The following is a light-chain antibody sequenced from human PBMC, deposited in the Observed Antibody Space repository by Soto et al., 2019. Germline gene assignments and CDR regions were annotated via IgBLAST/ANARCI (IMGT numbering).Light chain of an antibody. J-gene: IGKJ5*01. CDR2: AAT. Sequence: DIQMTQSPSSMSASVGDRVTITCRASQTITRYLNWYQQKPGKAPNLLIYAATSLQSGVPSRFSGSGSGTDFTLTISSLQPEDFVSYYCQQSYSTPITFGQGTRLEIK. CDR3: QQSYSTPIT. CDR1: QTITRY. V-gene: IGKV1-39*01.